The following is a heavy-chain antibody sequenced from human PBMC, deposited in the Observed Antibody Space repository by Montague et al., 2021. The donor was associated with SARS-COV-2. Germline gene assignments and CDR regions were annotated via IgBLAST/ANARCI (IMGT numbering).Heavy chain of an antibody. CDR1: GGSIDGNH. V-gene: IGHV4-59*01. D-gene: IGHD4-23*01. Sequence: SETLSLTCTVSGGSIDGNHWTWVRQSPGKGLEWIGQIGSTNYNPTLESRISTSVDTSKNQFSLNLTSVTAADSAIYYCAMLYGGGGGSGYWGQGTLVTVSS. J-gene: IGHJ4*02. CDR3: AMLYGGGGGSGY. CDR2: IGST.